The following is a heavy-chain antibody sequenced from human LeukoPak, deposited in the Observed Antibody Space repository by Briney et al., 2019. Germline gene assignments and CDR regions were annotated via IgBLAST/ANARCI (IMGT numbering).Heavy chain of an antibody. J-gene: IGHJ4*02. D-gene: IGHD3-16*02. CDR3: ARGGGGYTFYSFDY. CDR2: IYFSGSR. CDR1: GASIRSGDHH. Sequence: PSETLSLTCSVSGASIRSGDHHWSWLRQSPEKGLEWIGYIYFSGSRSSNPSLRSRLTISVDTSKNQFSLKLNSVTAADTALYYCARGGGGYTFYSFDYWGQGAPVTVSS. V-gene: IGHV4-30-4*08.